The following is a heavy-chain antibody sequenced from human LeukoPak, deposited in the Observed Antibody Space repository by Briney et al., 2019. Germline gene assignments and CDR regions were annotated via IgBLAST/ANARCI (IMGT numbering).Heavy chain of an antibody. V-gene: IGHV5-51*03. CDR2: IYPGDSET. J-gene: IGHJ6*02. CDR3: ARSGLATYGMDV. CDR1: GSRFTSYW. D-gene: IGHD5-12*01. Sequence: GEPLKFSCKGSGSRFTSYWIGWVGQLPGKGLEWMGIIYPGDSETRYSPSFQGQVTISAEKSISTAYLQWSSLKASDTAMYYCARSGLATYGMDVWGQGTTVNVSS.